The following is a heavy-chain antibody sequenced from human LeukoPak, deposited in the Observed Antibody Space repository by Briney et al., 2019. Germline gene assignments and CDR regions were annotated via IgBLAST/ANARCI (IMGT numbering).Heavy chain of an antibody. CDR1: GYTFTGYY. CDR3: ASSSDIVVVPAAILPYYGMDV. D-gene: IGHD2-2*01. CDR2: INPNSGGT. J-gene: IGHJ6*02. V-gene: IGHV1-2*02. Sequence: ASVKVSCKASGYTFTGYYMHWVRQAPGQGLEWMGWINPNSGGTNYAQKFQGRVTMARDTSISTAYMELSRPRSDDTAVYYCASSSDIVVVPAAILPYYGMDVWGQGTTVTVSS.